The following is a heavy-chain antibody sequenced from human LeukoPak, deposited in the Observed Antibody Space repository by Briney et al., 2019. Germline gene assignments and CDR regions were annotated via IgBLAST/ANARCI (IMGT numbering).Heavy chain of an antibody. D-gene: IGHD5-12*01. Sequence: GGSLRLSCAASGFTFSSYGMHWVRQAPGKGLEWVAVIWYDGSNKYYADSVEGRFTISRDNSKNTLYLQMNSLRAEDTAVYYCAKAVANHHFDYWGQGTLVTVSS. CDR2: IWYDGSNK. CDR3: AKAVANHHFDY. CDR1: GFTFSSYG. V-gene: IGHV3-33*06. J-gene: IGHJ4*02.